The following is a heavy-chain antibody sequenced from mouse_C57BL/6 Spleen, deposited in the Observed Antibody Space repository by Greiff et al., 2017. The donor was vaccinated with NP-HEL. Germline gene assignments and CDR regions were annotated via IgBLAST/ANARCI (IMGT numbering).Heavy chain of an antibody. J-gene: IGHJ4*01. CDR1: GYTFTSYW. CDR2: IYPSDSET. CDR3: ARSVLLPYYYAMDY. D-gene: IGHD1-1*01. Sequence: QVQLQQPGAELVRPGSSVKLSCKASGYTFTSYWMDWVKQRPGQGLEWIGNIYPSDSETHYNQKFKDKATLTVDKSSSTAYMQLSSLTSEDSAVYYCARSVLLPYYYAMDYWGQGTSVTVS. V-gene: IGHV1-61*01.